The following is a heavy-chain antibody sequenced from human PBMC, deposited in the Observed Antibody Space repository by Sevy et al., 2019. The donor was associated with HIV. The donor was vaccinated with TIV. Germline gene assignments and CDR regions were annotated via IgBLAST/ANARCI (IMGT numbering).Heavy chain of an antibody. CDR2: ISYDGSNK. D-gene: IGHD6-19*01. Sequence: GGSLRLSCAASGFTFSSYAMHWVRQAPGKGLEWVAVISYDGSNKYYADSVKGRFTISRDNSKNTLYLQMNSLRAEDTAVYYCASGGWYELYYFDYWGQGTLVTVSS. CDR1: GFTFSSYA. V-gene: IGHV3-30-3*01. J-gene: IGHJ4*02. CDR3: ASGGWYELYYFDY.